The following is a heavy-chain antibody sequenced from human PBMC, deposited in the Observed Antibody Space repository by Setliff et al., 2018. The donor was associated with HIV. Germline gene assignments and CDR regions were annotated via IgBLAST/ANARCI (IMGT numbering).Heavy chain of an antibody. D-gene: IGHD3-10*01. CDR3: ARGAELLWFGELHNIPYFDY. J-gene: IGHJ4*02. V-gene: IGHV4-34*01. CDR1: GGSFSAYY. CDR2: FSYSEST. Sequence: SETLSLTCAVYGGSFSAYYWSWIRQTPGKGLEWIGSFSYSESTYYNPSLKSRVTISVDTSKNQFSLKLSSVTAADTAVYYCARGAELLWFGELHNIPYFDYWGQGTLVTVSS.